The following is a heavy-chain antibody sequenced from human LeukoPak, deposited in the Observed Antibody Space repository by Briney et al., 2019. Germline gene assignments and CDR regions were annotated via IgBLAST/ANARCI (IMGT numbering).Heavy chain of an antibody. D-gene: IGHD2-15*01. Sequence: GGSLRLSCAASGSTFSSYWMHWVRQAPGKGLVWVSRINSDETYTSFADSVKGRFTISRDNAKNTLYLQMNSLRAEDTAVYYCARRYCSGGTCYLDYWGQGTLVTVSS. CDR3: ARRYCSGGTCYLDY. V-gene: IGHV3-74*01. CDR2: INSDETYT. CDR1: GSTFSSYW. J-gene: IGHJ4*02.